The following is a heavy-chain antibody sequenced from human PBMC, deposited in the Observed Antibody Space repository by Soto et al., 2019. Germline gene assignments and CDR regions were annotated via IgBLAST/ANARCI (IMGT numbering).Heavy chain of an antibody. CDR3: ARRQNWNNLFDT. Sequence: PSETLSLTCTVSGGSITNNYWSWMRQSPGKGLEWIGCSYYSGSTSYNPSLRSRVTISIDTSKTQFSLRLRSVTAADTAVYYCARRQNWNNLFDTWGQGTLVTVSS. V-gene: IGHV4-59*08. D-gene: IGHD1-1*01. J-gene: IGHJ5*02. CDR1: GGSITNNY. CDR2: SYYSGST.